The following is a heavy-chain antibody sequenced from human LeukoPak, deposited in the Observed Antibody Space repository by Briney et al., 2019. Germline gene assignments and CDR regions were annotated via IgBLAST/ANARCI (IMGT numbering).Heavy chain of an antibody. CDR2: IYYSGSP. V-gene: IGHV4-59*08. CDR1: GGSSSSYY. Sequence: SETLSLTCSVAGGSSSSYYWSWIRQPPGRGLGWIGYIYYSGSPNHNPSLKRRVPISVHTSKNQLSLKLSSVTAADTAVYYCARHLGTSAYSYGMDVWGQGTTVTVSS. J-gene: IGHJ6*02. CDR3: ARHLGTSAYSYGMDV.